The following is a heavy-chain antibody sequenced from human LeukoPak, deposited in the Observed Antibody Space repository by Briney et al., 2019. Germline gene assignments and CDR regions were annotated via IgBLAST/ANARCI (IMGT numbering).Heavy chain of an antibody. CDR2: ISTYNGNT. D-gene: IGHD3-22*01. V-gene: IGHV1-18*01. J-gene: IGHJ4*02. CDR3: ARDTYYYDSSGYYRFDY. Sequence: ASVKVSCKASGYTFTSHGISWVRQAPGQGLEWMGWISTYNGNTNYAQKLQGRVTMTTDTSTSTAYMELRSLRSDDTAVYYCARDTYYYDSSGYYRFDYWGQGTLVTVSS. CDR1: GYTFTSHG.